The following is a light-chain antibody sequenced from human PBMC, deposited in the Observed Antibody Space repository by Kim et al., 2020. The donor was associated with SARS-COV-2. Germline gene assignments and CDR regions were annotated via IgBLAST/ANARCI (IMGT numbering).Light chain of an antibody. CDR1: QSVDSH. Sequence: EIVLTQSPATLSLSPGERVTLSCRTSQSVDSHLAWFQQKPGQAPRLLIYHAFIRATGIPARFSGSGSGTDFTFTISGLEPEDFAVYYCQQRSDWTPENSFGQGTKLEI. CDR3: QQRSDWTPENS. V-gene: IGKV3-11*01. CDR2: HAF. J-gene: IGKJ2*03.